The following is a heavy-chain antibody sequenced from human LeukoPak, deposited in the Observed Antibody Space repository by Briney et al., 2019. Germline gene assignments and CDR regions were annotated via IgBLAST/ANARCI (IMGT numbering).Heavy chain of an antibody. V-gene: IGHV4-59*01. D-gene: IGHD3-3*01. CDR2: IYYSGST. J-gene: IGHJ4*02. CDR3: ARVVSGYDFWSGYQGSYFDY. CDR1: GGSISSYY. Sequence: SETLSLTCTVSGGSISSYYWSWIRQPPGKGLEWIGYIYYSGSTNYNPSLKSRVTISVDTSKNQFSLKLSSVTAADTAVYYCARVVSGYDFWSGYQGSYFDYWGQGTLVTVS.